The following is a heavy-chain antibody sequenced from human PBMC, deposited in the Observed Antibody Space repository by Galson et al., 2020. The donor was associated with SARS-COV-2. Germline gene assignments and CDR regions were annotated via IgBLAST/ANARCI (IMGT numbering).Heavy chain of an antibody. CDR2: IYHSGST. D-gene: IGHD2-21*02. Sequence: SQTLSLTCAVSGGSISSYYWSWIRQPPGKGLEWIGYIYHSGSTNYNPSLKSRVTISIDTSKNQFSLRLSSVTAADTAVYYCARRYGGNSWGFDYWGQGTLVTVSS. V-gene: IGHV4-59*08. J-gene: IGHJ4*02. CDR3: ARRYGGNSWGFDY. CDR1: GGSISSYY.